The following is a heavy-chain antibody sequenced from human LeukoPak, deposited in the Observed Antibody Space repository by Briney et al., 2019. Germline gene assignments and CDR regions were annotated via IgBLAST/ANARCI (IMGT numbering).Heavy chain of an antibody. CDR1: GGSIISTNSY. CDR2: IYYIGTT. D-gene: IGHD3-10*01. Sequence: SETLSLTCTVSGGSIISTNSYWGWFRQPPGEGLEWIGSIYYIGTTYNNPSLKSRVTISVDTSKKQFSLKLSSVTAADTAVYYCATAKIGFTVLLGTLYYWGQGTLVTVSS. V-gene: IGHV4-39*07. J-gene: IGHJ4*02. CDR3: ATAKIGFTVLLGTLYY.